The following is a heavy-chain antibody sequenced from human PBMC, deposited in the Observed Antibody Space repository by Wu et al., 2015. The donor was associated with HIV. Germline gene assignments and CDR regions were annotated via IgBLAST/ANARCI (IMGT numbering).Heavy chain of an antibody. V-gene: IGHV1-24*01. CDR3: ARDFVGRATVVTPGIFDY. CDR1: GYSLTKVS. D-gene: IGHD4-23*01. J-gene: IGHJ4*02. Sequence: QVQLEQSGAVVKKPGASVKVPCKVSGYSLTKVSIQWVRQARGKGLEWMGGFDPEDGKIIYAQRFQGRVAMTEDRSTDTAYMELSSLRSEDTAVYYCARDFVGRATVVTPGIFDYWGEGTLVTVSS. CDR2: FDPEDGKI.